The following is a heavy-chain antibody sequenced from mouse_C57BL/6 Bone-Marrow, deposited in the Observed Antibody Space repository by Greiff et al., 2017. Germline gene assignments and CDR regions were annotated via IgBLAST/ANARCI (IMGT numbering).Heavy chain of an antibody. CDR2: INSDGGST. J-gene: IGHJ4*01. Sequence: EVKVVESGGGLVQPGESLKISCESNEYEFPSHDMTWVRKTPGKRLEWVAAINSDGGSTYYPDTMERRFILTRDNTKKTLYLQMSSLSSEYAAFYYCARHTHRNYAMDYWGQGTSVTVSS. CDR1: EYEFPSHD. CDR3: ARHTHRNYAMDY. V-gene: IGHV5-2*01.